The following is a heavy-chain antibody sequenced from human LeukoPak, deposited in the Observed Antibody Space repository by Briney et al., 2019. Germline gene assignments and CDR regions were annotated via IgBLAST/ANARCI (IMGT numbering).Heavy chain of an antibody. CDR1: GGSIFSYGYY. J-gene: IGHJ4*02. CDR2: IYYSGNT. V-gene: IGHV4-31*03. CDR3: ASGVDRKRLDC. Sequence: PSETLSLTCTVSGGSIFSYGYYWSWIRQHPGKGLEWIAYIYYSGNTYYNPSLKSRVTRSEDTSKNQFSLKLSSVTAADTAVYYCASGVDRKRLDCWGQGTLVTVSS. D-gene: IGHD3-10*01.